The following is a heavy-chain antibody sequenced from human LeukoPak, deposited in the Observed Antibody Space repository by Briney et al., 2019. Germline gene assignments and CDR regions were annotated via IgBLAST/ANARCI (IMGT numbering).Heavy chain of an antibody. CDR2: ISSSSSYI. CDR3: ARGLTMIVVVIDY. V-gene: IGHV3-21*01. Sequence: GGSLRFSCAASGFTFSSYSMNWVRQAPGKGLEWVSSISSSSSYIYYADSVKGRFTISRDNAKNSLYLQMNSLRAEDTAVYYCARGLTMIVVVIDYWGQGTLVTVSS. D-gene: IGHD3-22*01. J-gene: IGHJ4*02. CDR1: GFTFSSYS.